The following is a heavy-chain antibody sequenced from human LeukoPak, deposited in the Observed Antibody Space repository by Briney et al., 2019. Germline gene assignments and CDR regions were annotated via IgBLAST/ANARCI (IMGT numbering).Heavy chain of an antibody. CDR1: GVSFNDYY. CDR2: INHSGYT. Sequence: SEILSLTCAVSGVSFNDYYWSWVRQTPGKGLEWIGEINHSGYTNDSPSLKSRVTLSIDTSRKQFSLNLRSVTVADTGIYYCTRMTAGHDYWGQGTLVTVSS. D-gene: IGHD2-21*02. V-gene: IGHV4-34*01. J-gene: IGHJ4*02. CDR3: TRMTAGHDY.